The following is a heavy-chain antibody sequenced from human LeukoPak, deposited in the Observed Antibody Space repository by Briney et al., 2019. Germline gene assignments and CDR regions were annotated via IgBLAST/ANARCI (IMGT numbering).Heavy chain of an antibody. CDR1: GGSISTTGYY. CDR3: ASDKGYSNNYFDY. V-gene: IGHV4-39*01. Sequence: SETLSLTCTVSGGSISTTGYYWAWIRQPPGKGLEWIASIYYSGSTYYNSSLKSRVTISVDTSRNQFSLKLSSVTATDTALYYCASDKGYSNNYFDYWGQGTLVTVSS. CDR2: IYYSGST. D-gene: IGHD6-13*01. J-gene: IGHJ4*01.